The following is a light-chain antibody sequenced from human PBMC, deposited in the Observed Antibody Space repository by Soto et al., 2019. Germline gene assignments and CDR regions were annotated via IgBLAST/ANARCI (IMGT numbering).Light chain of an antibody. Sequence: QSVLTQPASVSGSPGQSITIPCTGTSSDVGGYNYVSWYQQHPGKAPKLMIYAVTDRPSGVSSRFSGSKSGNTASLTISGLQAEDEADYYCCTFAGRYSYVFGSGTKVTVL. CDR1: SSDVGGYNY. CDR2: AVT. J-gene: IGLJ1*01. V-gene: IGLV2-14*01. CDR3: CTFAGRYSYV.